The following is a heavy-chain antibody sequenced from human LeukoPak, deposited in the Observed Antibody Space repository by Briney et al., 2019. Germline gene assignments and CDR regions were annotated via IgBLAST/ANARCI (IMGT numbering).Heavy chain of an antibody. CDR3: AKDDAWLQYGD. V-gene: IGHV3-23*01. Sequence: GVLRLSCAASGFTFSSYAMSWVRQAPGKGLECISGLSGSGGSTYYADSVKGRFTIARDNSKTTLYLQMNSLGAEDTAVYYCAKDDAWLQYGDWGRGALVTVSS. CDR1: GFTFSSYA. J-gene: IGHJ4*02. D-gene: IGHD5-24*01. CDR2: LSGSGGST.